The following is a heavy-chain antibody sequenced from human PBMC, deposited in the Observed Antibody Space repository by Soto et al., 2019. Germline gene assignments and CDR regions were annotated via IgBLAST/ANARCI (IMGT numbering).Heavy chain of an antibody. D-gene: IGHD2-8*01. CDR2: ITDGLTK. Sequence: PGGSLRLSCAASGFSFSNYNMNWVRQAPGKGLEWVAHITDGLTKHYADFVQGRFTISRDNAKNSLYLELTDLRDDDTAVYYCERDTTNGVTIGGLDSWGQGTLVTVYS. V-gene: IGHV3-48*02. J-gene: IGHJ4*02. CDR3: ERDTTNGVTIGGLDS. CDR1: GFSFSNYN.